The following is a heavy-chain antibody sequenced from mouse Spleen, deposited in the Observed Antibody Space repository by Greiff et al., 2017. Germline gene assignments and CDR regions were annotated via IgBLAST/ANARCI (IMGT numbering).Heavy chain of an antibody. Sequence: EVQRVESGAELVRAGASVKLSCTASGFNIKDYYMHWVKQRPEQGLEWIGWIDPENGDTEYAPKFQGKATMTADTSSNTAYMELSSLTSEDSAVYYCARRDYGKEDYFDYWGQGTTLTVSS. CDR2: IDPENGDT. J-gene: IGHJ2*01. CDR3: ARRDYGKEDYFDY. D-gene: IGHD1-1*01. CDR1: GFNIKDYY. V-gene: IGHV14-4*02.